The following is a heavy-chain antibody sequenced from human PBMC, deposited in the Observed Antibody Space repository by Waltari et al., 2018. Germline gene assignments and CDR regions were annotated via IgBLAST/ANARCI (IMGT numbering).Heavy chain of an antibody. CDR2: IKQDGSAK. D-gene: IGHD6-19*01. Sequence: EVQLVESGGGLVQPGGSLRLSCAASGFTFRSYWMPWVRQAPGKGLEWVANIKQDGSAKSYVDSVKGRFVISRDNAENSLSLQMNSLKAEDTAVYYCARPFRSGWYDGSFDIWGQGTMVTVSS. J-gene: IGHJ3*02. V-gene: IGHV3-7*04. CDR3: ARPFRSGWYDGSFDI. CDR1: GFTFRSYW.